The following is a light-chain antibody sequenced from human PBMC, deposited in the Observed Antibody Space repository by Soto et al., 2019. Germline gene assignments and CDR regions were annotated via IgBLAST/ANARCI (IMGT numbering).Light chain of an antibody. CDR3: QQYNSFPLT. CDR2: KAS. J-gene: IGKJ4*01. CDR1: QSISTW. Sequence: DIQMTQSPSTLSASVGDGVTITCRASQSISTWLAWYQQKPGKAPKLLIYKASRLEGGVPSRFSGSGSGTDFNITISSLQPDDFATYYCQQYNSFPLTSGGGTTVRSN. V-gene: IGKV1-5*03.